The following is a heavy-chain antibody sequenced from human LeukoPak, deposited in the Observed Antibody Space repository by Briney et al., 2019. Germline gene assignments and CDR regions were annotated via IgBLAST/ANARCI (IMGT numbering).Heavy chain of an antibody. CDR1: GGSFSGYY. CDR3: ARVDYYDSSGGPDY. D-gene: IGHD3-22*01. J-gene: IGHJ4*02. CDR2: INHSGST. Sequence: SETLSLTCAVYGGSFSGYYWSWIRQPPGKGLEWIGEINHSGSTNYNPSLKSRVTISVDTSKNQFSLKLSSVTAADTAVYYCARVDYYDSSGGPDYWGQGTLVTVSS. V-gene: IGHV4-34*01.